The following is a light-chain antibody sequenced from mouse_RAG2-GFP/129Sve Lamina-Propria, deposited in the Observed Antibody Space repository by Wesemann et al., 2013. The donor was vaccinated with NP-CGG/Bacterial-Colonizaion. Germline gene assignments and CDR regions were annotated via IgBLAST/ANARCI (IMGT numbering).Light chain of an antibody. CDR3: QQYNSYPFT. Sequence: DIVMTQSHKFMSTSVGDRVSITCKASQDVSTAVAWYQQKPGQSPKLLIYSASNRYTGVPDRFTGSGSGTDFTLTISNVQSEDLAEYFCQQYNSYPFTFGSGTKLEIK. CDR1: QDVSTA. J-gene: IGKJ4*01. V-gene: IGKV6-13*01. CDR2: SAS.